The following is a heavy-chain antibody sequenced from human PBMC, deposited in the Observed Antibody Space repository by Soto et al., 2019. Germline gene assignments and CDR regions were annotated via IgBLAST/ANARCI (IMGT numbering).Heavy chain of an antibody. V-gene: IGHV3-23*01. Sequence: GGSLRLSCAASGFTFSSSVMSWVRQAPGKGLEWVSSITGNPGSTFYADSVKGRFTISRDNSKKTLFLQMSSLRAADTAVYYCAKTYYDFSSGYFFDSCGQGALVTVSS. CDR2: ITGNPGST. D-gene: IGHD3-3*01. CDR3: AKTYYDFSSGYFFDS. CDR1: GFTFSSSV. J-gene: IGHJ4*02.